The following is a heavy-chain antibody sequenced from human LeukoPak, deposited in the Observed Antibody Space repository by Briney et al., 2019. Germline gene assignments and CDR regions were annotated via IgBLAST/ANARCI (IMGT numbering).Heavy chain of an antibody. CDR3: ARGYDSSGYLEAFY. J-gene: IGHJ4*02. CDR1: GFTFSSYW. D-gene: IGHD3-22*01. Sequence: GVSLRLSCAASGFTFSSYWMHWVRQAPGQGLVWVSRINSDCSSRSYADSVKGRFTISRDNAYNTLYLQMMSLRTEANAVYYWARGYDSSGYLEAFYWGQGTLVTVPS. V-gene: IGHV3-74*01. CDR2: INSDCSSR.